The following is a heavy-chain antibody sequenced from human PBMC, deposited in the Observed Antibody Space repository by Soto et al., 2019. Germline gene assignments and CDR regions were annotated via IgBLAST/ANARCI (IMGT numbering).Heavy chain of an antibody. CDR2: ISGSGSTT. CDR1: GFIFSNYA. Sequence: EVQLLESGGHLVQPGGSLRLSCAASGFIFSNYAMSWVRQAPGKGLEWVSFISGSGSTTYYADSVKGRFTVSRGNSKNMLYGQMNSLRAEDAAVYYCVREASSTGLHLDHWGRGTLVTVSS. J-gene: IGHJ4*02. V-gene: IGHV3-23*01. CDR3: VREASSTGLHLDH. D-gene: IGHD3-10*01.